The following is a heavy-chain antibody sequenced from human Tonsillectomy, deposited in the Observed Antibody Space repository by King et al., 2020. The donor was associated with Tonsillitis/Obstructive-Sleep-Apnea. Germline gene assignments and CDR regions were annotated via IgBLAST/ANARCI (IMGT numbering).Heavy chain of an antibody. CDR1: GGSISSYY. Sequence: VQLQESGPGLVKPSETLSLTCTVSGGSISSYYWSWIRQPPGKGLEWIGYIYYSGSTNYNPSLKSRVTISVDTSKNQFSLKLRSVTAADTAVYYCARRRLVVPAAITPEGWFDPWGQGTLVTVSS. J-gene: IGHJ5*02. CDR3: ARRRLVVPAAITPEGWFDP. V-gene: IGHV4-59*08. CDR2: IYYSGST. D-gene: IGHD2-2*01.